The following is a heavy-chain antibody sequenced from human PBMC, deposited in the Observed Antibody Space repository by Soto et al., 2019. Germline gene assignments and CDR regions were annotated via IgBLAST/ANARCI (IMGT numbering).Heavy chain of an antibody. J-gene: IGHJ4*02. V-gene: IGHV3-23*01. D-gene: IGHD3-16*02. CDR2: ISGSGGST. CDR1: GFTFSSYA. CDR3: AKCGLGELWFGDY. Sequence: EVQLLESGGGLVQPGGSLRLSCAASGFTFSSYAMSWVRQAPGKGLEWVSAISGSGGSTSYADSVKGRFTISRDNSKNTLYLQMNSLRAEDTAVYYCAKCGLGELWFGDYWGQGTLVTVSS.